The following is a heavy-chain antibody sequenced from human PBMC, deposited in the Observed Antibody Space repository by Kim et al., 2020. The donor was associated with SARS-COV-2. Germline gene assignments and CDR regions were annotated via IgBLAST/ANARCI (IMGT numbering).Heavy chain of an antibody. CDR1: GYSISSGYY. Sequence: SETLSLTCTVSGYSISSGYYWGWIRQPPGKGLEWIGSIYHSGSTYYNPSLKSRVTISVDTSKNQFSLKLSSVTAADTAVYYCARAGAAAGQRYYFDYWGQGTLVTVSS. CDR2: IYHSGST. D-gene: IGHD6-13*01. V-gene: IGHV4-38-2*02. CDR3: ARAGAAAGQRYYFDY. J-gene: IGHJ4*02.